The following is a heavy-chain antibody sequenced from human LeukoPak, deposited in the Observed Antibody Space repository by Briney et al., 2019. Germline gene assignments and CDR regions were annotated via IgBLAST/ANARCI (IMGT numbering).Heavy chain of an antibody. CDR2: ITWNSDAI. CDR1: GFTFSGSA. Sequence: GGSLRLSCAASGFTFSGSAMHWVRQAPGKGLEWVSGITWNSDAIGYADSVKGRFTISRDNARNSLYLQMSSLRVEGTAFYYCATTPPAIAVAGNGQFDNWGQGTLVTVSS. D-gene: IGHD6-19*01. V-gene: IGHV3-9*01. J-gene: IGHJ4*02. CDR3: ATTPPAIAVAGNGQFDN.